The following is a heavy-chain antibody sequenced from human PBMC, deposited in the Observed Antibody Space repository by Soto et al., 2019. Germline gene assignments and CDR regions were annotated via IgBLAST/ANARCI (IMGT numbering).Heavy chain of an antibody. V-gene: IGHV1-69*02. D-gene: IGHD4-17*01. CDR3: ASGYGDSHDY. CDR1: GGTFSSYT. Sequence: QVQLVQSGAEVKKTGSSVKVSCKASGGTFSSYTISWVRQAPGQGLEWMGRIIPMIGIANYAQKFQGRVKITADKSTSTAYMELSSLRSEDTAVYYCASGYGDSHDYWGQGTLVTVSS. J-gene: IGHJ4*02. CDR2: IIPMIGIA.